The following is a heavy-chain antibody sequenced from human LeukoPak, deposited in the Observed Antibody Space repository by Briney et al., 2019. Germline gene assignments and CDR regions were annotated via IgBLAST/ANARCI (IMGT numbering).Heavy chain of an antibody. D-gene: IGHD2-2*01. V-gene: IGHV1-8*01. CDR3: ARGGYCSSTSCYHFDY. CDR1: GYTFTSYD. CDR2: MNPNSGNT. J-gene: IGHJ4*02. Sequence: ASVKVSCKASGYTFTSYDINWVRQATGQGLKWMGWMNPNSGNTGYAQKFQGRVTMTRNTSISTAYMELSSLRSEDTAVYYCARGGYCSSTSCYHFDYWGQGTLVTVSS.